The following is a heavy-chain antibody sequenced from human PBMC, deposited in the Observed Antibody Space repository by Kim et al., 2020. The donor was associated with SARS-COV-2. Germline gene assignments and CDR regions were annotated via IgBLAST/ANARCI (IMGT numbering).Heavy chain of an antibody. Sequence: YNPSLQSRVTISVDTSKNQFSLELSSVTAADTSIDYCARFVGRFTAMINYWGQGTLVTVSS. V-gene: IGHV4-39*01. CDR3: ARFVGRFTAMINY. D-gene: IGHD5-18*01. J-gene: IGHJ4*02.